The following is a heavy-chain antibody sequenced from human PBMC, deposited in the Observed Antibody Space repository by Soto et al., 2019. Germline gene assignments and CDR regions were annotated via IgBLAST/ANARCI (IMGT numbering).Heavy chain of an antibody. V-gene: IGHV3-33*01. J-gene: IGHJ3*01. CDR1: GFTFVKYD. CDR3: ARLGDHHSLDV. Sequence: QVQLLESGGGVVQPGTSLRLSCAASGFTFVKYDMHWVRQAPGKGLEWVAVLWYDGSHQYSADSVKGRFTISRDNTKNTVDRQTNSLGVADTAVYFCARLGDHHSLDVWSQGTMVIVSS. CDR2: LWYDGSHQ.